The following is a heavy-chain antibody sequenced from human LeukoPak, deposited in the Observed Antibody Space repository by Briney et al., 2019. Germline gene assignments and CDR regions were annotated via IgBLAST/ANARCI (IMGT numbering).Heavy chain of an antibody. CDR1: GGSISSYY. V-gene: IGHV4-59*01. CDR3: AXDRXYXXGGTCYLDPYFDY. CDR2: IYYKGDT. Sequence: PSETLSLTCTVSGGSISSYYWSWIRQPPGKGLEWIGYIYYKGDTNYNPSLTSRVTISMNTSKNQFSLKLKSVTSADTAVYYCAXDRXYXXGGTCYLDPYFDYWGQGTLVTVSS. J-gene: IGHJ4*02. D-gene: IGHD2-15*01.